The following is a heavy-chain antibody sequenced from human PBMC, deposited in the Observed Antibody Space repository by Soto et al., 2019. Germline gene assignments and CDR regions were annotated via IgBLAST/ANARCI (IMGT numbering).Heavy chain of an antibody. CDR2: IYHSGST. CDR3: ARDDGFGELLNP. D-gene: IGHD3-10*01. CDR1: GVSISSSNW. Sequence: QVQLQESGPGLVKPSGTLSLTCAVSGVSISSSNWWSWVRQRPWKGLEWIGEIYHSGSTNYNPSLTSRVSISVDKSKNQFSLKLSSVTAADTAVYYCARDDGFGELLNPWGQGTLVTVSS. V-gene: IGHV4-4*02. J-gene: IGHJ5*02.